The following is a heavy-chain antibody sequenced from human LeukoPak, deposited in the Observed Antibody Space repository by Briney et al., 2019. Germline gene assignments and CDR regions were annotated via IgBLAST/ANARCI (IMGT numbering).Heavy chain of an antibody. Sequence: PSETLSLTCAVYGGPFSGYYWSWIRQPPGKGLEWIGEINHSGSTNYNPSLKSRVTISVDTSKNQFSLKLSSVTAADTAVYYCARGDSSSSPYYFDYWGQGTLVTVSS. CDR3: ARGDSSSSPYYFDY. CDR2: INHSGST. D-gene: IGHD6-6*01. J-gene: IGHJ4*02. CDR1: GGPFSGYY. V-gene: IGHV4-34*01.